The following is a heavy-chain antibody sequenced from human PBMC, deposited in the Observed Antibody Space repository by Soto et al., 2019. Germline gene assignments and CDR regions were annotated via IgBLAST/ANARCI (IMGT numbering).Heavy chain of an antibody. CDR3: ASSGTGGYYFDY. V-gene: IGHV4-59*01. CDR2: IYYSGTT. CDR1: PGSISNYF. Sequence: QVQLQESGPGLVKPSETLSLICTVSPGSISNYFWNWVRQPPGKGLEWIGYIYYSGTTNYNPSLKRRVTISVDTSKNQFSLNLSSVTAADTAVYYCASSGTGGYYFDYWGQGALVTVSS. D-gene: IGHD3-10*01. J-gene: IGHJ4*02.